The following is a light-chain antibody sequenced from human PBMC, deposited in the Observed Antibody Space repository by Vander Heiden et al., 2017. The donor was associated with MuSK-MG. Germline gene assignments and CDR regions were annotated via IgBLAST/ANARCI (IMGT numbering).Light chain of an antibody. CDR2: LGS. CDR3: MQALQTPFT. Sequence: VMTQSPLSLPVTPGEPASISCRSSQSLLHSNGFNYLHWYLQKPGQSPQLLIYLGSNRASGVPDRFSGSGSGTDFTLKISRVEAEDVGVYYCMQALQTPFTFGPGTKVDIK. V-gene: IGKV2-28*01. J-gene: IGKJ3*01. CDR1: QSLLHSNGFNY.